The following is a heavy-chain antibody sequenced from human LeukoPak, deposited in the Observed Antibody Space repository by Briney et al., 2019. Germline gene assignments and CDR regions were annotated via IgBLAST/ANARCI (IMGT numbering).Heavy chain of an antibody. CDR2: INTSGGST. Sequence: AASVKVSCTASGYTFTSYYMHWVRQAPGQGLEWMGIINTSGGSTSSAQKFQGRVTMTRGTSTSTVYMELSSLRSEDTAVYYCAGPGIAAAGTGVTYYYYYGMDVWGQGTTVTVSS. CDR3: AGPGIAAAGTGVTYYYYYGMDV. CDR1: GYTFTSYY. J-gene: IGHJ6*02. D-gene: IGHD6-13*01. V-gene: IGHV1-46*01.